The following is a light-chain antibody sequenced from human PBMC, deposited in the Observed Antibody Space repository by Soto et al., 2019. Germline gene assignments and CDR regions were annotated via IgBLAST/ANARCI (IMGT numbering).Light chain of an antibody. CDR2: GAS. CDR3: QQYGGSPIT. J-gene: IGKJ1*01. V-gene: IGKV3-20*01. CDR1: QSVTTR. Sequence: EIVLTQSPVTLSLSPGERVTLSCRASQSVTTRLAWYQHKPGQAPTLLMSGASNRASGVPVRFSGSGSGTDFTLTITRLEPEDFALYYCQQYGGSPITFGLGTKVDIK.